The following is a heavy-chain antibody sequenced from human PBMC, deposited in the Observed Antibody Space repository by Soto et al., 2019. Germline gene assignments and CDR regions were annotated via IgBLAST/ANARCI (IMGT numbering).Heavy chain of an antibody. D-gene: IGHD6-6*01. V-gene: IGHV6-1*01. CDR1: GDSVSSNSAA. J-gene: IGHJ5*02. Sequence: SQTLSLTCAISGDSVSSNSAAWNWIRQSPSRGLEWLGRTYYRSKWYNDYAVSVKSRITINPDTSKNQFSLQLNSVTPEDTAVYYCARGEYSSSQESYNWFDPWGQGTLVTVSS. CDR3: ARGEYSSSQESYNWFDP. CDR2: TYYRSKWYN.